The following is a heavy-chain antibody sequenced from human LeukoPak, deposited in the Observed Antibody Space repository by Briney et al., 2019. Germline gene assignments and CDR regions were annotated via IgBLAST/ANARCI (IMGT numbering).Heavy chain of an antibody. J-gene: IGHJ4*02. Sequence: ASVKVSCKASGGTFSSYAISWVRQAPGQGLEWMGRIIPIFGTANYAQKFQGRVTITTDESTSTAYMELSSQRSEDTAVYYCARDLGGYSYGTDYWGQGTLVTVSS. D-gene: IGHD5-18*01. CDR3: ARDLGGYSYGTDY. CDR1: GGTFSSYA. CDR2: IIPIFGTA. V-gene: IGHV1-69*05.